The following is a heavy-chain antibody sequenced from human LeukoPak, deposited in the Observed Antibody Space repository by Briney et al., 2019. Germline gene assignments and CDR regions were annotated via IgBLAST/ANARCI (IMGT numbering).Heavy chain of an antibody. D-gene: IGHD1-14*01. CDR1: GYSFTSYW. V-gene: IGHV5-51*01. CDR2: IYPGDSDT. CDR3: ARQPSRYAGGFDP. Sequence: GESLKISCKGSGYSFTSYWIGWVRQTPGKGLEWMGIIYPGDSDTKYSPSFQGQVTISADKSISTAYLQWSSLKASDTAIYYCARQPSRYAGGFDPWGQGTLVTVSS. J-gene: IGHJ5*02.